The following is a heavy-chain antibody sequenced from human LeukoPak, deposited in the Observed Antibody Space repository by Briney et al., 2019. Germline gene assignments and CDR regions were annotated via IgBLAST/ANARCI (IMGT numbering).Heavy chain of an antibody. Sequence: GGSLRLSCAASGFTFSSYWVHWVRQAPGKGLVWVSRINSDGSSTSYADSVKGRFTISRDNAKNSLYLQMNSLRAEDTAVYYCAELGITMIGGVWGKGTTVTISS. CDR3: AELGITMIGGV. V-gene: IGHV3-74*01. D-gene: IGHD3-10*02. CDR2: INSDGSST. CDR1: GFTFSSYW. J-gene: IGHJ6*04.